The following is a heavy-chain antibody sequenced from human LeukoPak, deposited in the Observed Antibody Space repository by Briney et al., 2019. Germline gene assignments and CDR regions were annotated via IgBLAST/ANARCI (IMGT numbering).Heavy chain of an antibody. V-gene: IGHV4-39*07. CDR1: GGSISSSSYY. CDR3: ARGRGKNYGGNPNHDY. Sequence: SETLSLTCTVSGGSISSSSYYWGWIRQPPGKGLEWIGEINHSGSTNYNPSLKSRVTISVDTSKNQFSLKLSSVTAADTAVYYCARGRGKNYGGNPNHDYWGQGTLVTVSS. J-gene: IGHJ4*02. D-gene: IGHD4-23*01. CDR2: INHSGST.